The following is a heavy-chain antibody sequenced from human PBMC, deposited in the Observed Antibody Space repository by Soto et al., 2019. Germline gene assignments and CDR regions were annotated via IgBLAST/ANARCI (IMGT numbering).Heavy chain of an antibody. CDR1: WFTFRDYY. CDR3: ASGTNGAFFVY. J-gene: IGHJ4*02. Sequence: GGAPRLSRAAPWFTFRDYYMSWVPQAPGKGLEWVSYISSRSSTIFYADSVKGRFTISRDNVKNSLYLQMNSLRAEDTAVYYCASGTNGAFFVYWGQGILVTVSS. V-gene: IGHV3-11*01. D-gene: IGHD2-8*01. CDR2: ISSRSSTI.